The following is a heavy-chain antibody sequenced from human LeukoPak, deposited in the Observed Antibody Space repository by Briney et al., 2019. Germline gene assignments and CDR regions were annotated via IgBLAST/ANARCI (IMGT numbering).Heavy chain of an antibody. V-gene: IGHV4-59*12. CDR3: ARDRITMPSGGMDV. CDR2: IYYSGST. D-gene: IGHD3-10*01. Sequence: SETLSLTCTVSGGSISSYYWSWIRQPPGKGLEWIGYIYYSGSTYYNPSLKSRVTISVDTSKNQFSLKLSSVTAADTAVYYCARDRITMPSGGMDVWGQGTTVTVSS. J-gene: IGHJ6*02. CDR1: GGSISSYY.